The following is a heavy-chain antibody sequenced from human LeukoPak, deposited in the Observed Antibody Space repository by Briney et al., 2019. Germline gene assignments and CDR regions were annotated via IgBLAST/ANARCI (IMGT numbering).Heavy chain of an antibody. CDR2: SYDSGST. CDR3: ARVGSGSFDY. V-gene: IGHV4-59*01. D-gene: IGHD6-19*01. J-gene: IGHJ4*01. CDR1: GGSISTYY. Sequence: PSETLSLTCTVSGGSISTYYWSWIRQPPGMGLEWIGYSYDSGSTYCNPSLKTRVTISVDTSKNQFSLKLSSVTAADTAVYYCARVGSGSFDYWGQEPWSPSPQ.